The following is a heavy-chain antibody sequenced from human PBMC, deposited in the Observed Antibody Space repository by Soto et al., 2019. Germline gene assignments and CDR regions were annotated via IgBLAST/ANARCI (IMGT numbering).Heavy chain of an antibody. CDR2: IKQDGSEK. J-gene: IGHJ4*02. Sequence: GGSLILSCAASGFRFSSFWMNWLRQAPGKGLEWVANIKQDGSEKKYVDSVKGRFTISRDSAKNSLYLQMNSLRVEDTAVYYCARDGGYSGYDVFDLWGPGAL. CDR3: ARDGGYSGYDVFDL. CDR1: GFRFSSFW. D-gene: IGHD5-12*01. V-gene: IGHV3-7*01.